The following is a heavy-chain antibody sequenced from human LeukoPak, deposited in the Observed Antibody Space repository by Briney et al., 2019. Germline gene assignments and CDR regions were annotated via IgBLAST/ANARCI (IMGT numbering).Heavy chain of an antibody. CDR2: IFYSGST. J-gene: IGHJ5*02. D-gene: IGHD6-6*01. V-gene: IGHV4-59*01. CDR1: GGSLSNYY. Sequence: SETLSLTCTLSGGSLSNYYWSWVRQPPGKGLEWIGYIFYSGSTNYNPSLKSRVTMSVDTSKNQFSLKLNSVTAADTAVHYCARVEYNWFDPGAREPWSSSPQ. CDR3: ARVEYNWFDP.